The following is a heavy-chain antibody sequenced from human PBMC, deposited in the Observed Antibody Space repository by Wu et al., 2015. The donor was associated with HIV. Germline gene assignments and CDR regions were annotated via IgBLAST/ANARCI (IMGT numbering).Heavy chain of an antibody. CDR1: GYTFTSYA. CDR3: ARVVGTTDAFDI. CDR2: ISTYNGNT. D-gene: IGHD1-26*01. V-gene: IGHV1-18*01. Sequence: QIQLVQSGAEVKKPGASVKVSCKTSGYTFTSYAISWVRQAPGQGLEWMGWISTYNGNTNYARKLQGRVSMTTDTSTSTAYMELSSLRSEDTAVYYCARVVGTTDAFDIWGQGTMVTVSS. J-gene: IGHJ3*02.